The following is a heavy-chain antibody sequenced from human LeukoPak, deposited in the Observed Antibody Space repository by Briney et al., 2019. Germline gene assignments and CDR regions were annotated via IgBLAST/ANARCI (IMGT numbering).Heavy chain of an antibody. CDR2: IYTSGST. CDR1: GGSISGYY. V-gene: IGHV4-4*07. D-gene: IGHD1-14*01. Sequence: SETLSLTCTVSGGSISGYYWSWIRQPAGKGLEWIGRIYTSGSTNYNPSLKSRVTMSADTSKNQFSLKLRSVTAADTAVYYCARCRNGNCDYFDYWGQGTLVTVSS. CDR3: ARCRNGNCDYFDY. J-gene: IGHJ4*02.